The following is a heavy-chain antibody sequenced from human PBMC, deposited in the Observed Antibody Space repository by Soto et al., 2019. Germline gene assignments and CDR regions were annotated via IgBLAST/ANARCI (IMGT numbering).Heavy chain of an antibody. D-gene: IGHD2-21*02. J-gene: IGHJ3*02. CDR2: IWYEGLNI. V-gene: IGHV3-33*01. CDR1: GFTFSTYG. Sequence: QVQLVESGGGVVQPGTSLRLSCAASGFTFSTYGMHWVRQTPGKGLEWVAIIWYEGLNIYYADSVKGRFTICRDDSKNTVYLEMNSLRHGDTAVYYCSRAGPYCGSDCYPSAFDIWGHGTVVTVSS. CDR3: SRAGPYCGSDCYPSAFDI.